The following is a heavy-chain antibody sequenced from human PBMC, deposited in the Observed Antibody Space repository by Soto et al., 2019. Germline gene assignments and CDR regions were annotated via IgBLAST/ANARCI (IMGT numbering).Heavy chain of an antibody. CDR2: ISDSGGSS. J-gene: IGHJ4*02. CDR3: AKGGDSWSGYSHY. V-gene: IGHV3-23*01. CDR1: GFSFSNYA. D-gene: IGHD3-3*01. Sequence: EVQLLESGGGLVQPGGSLRLSCAASGFSFSNYAMSWVPQAPGKGLEWVSGISDSGGSSFDVDSVRGRFTISRDNSKNTLYLQMNSLTNEDTAVYYCAKGGDSWSGYSHYWGRGTLVTVSS.